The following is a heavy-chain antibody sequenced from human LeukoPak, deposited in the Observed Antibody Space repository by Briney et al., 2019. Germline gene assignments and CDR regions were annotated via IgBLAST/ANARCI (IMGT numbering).Heavy chain of an antibody. V-gene: IGHV1-18*01. D-gene: IGHD1-26*01. J-gene: IGHJ3*02. CDR3: ARETSVQWELLPDDAFDI. CDR1: GYTFTSYG. Sequence: ASVKVSCKASGYTFTSYGISWVRQAPGQGLEWMRWISAYNGNTNYAQKLQGRVTMTTDTSTSTAYMELRSLRSDDTAVYYCARETSVQWELLPDDAFDIWGQGTMVTVSS. CDR2: ISAYNGNT.